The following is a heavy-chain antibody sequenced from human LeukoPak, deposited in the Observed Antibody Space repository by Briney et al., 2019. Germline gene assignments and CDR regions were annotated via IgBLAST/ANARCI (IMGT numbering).Heavy chain of an antibody. CDR2: INPSGGST. Sequence: ASVKVSCKASGYTFTSYYMHWVRQAPGQGLEWMGIINPSGGSTSYAQKFQGRVTMTRNTSISTAYMELSSLRSEDTAVYYCALLGSGWANFDYWGQGTLVTVSS. V-gene: IGHV1-46*01. J-gene: IGHJ4*02. CDR1: GYTFTSYY. D-gene: IGHD6-19*01. CDR3: ALLGSGWANFDY.